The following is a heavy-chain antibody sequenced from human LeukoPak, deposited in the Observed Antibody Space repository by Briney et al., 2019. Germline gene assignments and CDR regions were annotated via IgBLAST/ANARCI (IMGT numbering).Heavy chain of an antibody. CDR2: IESDGSST. J-gene: IGHJ4*02. V-gene: IGHV3-74*01. CDR3: ARGGGGLDY. CDR1: GFTFSSYW. Sequence: GGSLRLSCAASGFTFSSYWMYWFRQAPGKGLVWVSRIESDGSSTTYADSVKGRFTVSRDNVKNTLYLQMNSLRDEDTAVYYCARGGGGLDYWGQGTLVTVSS. D-gene: IGHD2-15*01.